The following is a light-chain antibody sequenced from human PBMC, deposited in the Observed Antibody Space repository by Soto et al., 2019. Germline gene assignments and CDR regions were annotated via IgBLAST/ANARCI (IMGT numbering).Light chain of an antibody. CDR1: QGIGTW. CDR2: GAS. CDR3: QQANSFPRT. Sequence: DIQMNQSPSSVAASVGDRVTITCRACQGIGTWLAWYQQKPGKAPTLLIYGASSLQSGVPSRFSGSGSGTDFTLTLSSQQPEDFATYYCQQANSFPRTFGQGSRVQIK. J-gene: IGKJ1*01. V-gene: IGKV1-12*01.